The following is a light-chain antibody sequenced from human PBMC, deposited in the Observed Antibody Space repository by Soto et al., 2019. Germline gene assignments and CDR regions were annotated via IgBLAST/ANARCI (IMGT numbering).Light chain of an antibody. CDR3: QKTYTTPQT. V-gene: IGKV1-39*01. CDR1: QRIISC. CDR2: DAA. J-gene: IGKJ1*01. Sequence: IPVSVSRSSLYASVVDRVTITYLAGQRIISCFNAYQQKTGNAPKLLIYDAAFLQSGVPPRFSGSGSGTDFTLTISSLQAEDFVTYCCQKTYTTPQTFGQGTKVDIK.